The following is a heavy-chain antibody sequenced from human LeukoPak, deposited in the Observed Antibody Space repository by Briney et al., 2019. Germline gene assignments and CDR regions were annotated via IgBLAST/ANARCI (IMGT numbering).Heavy chain of an antibody. Sequence: GESLKISCKGSGYRFTNSWITWVRQMPGKGLEWMGKIDPSDSYTKYSPSFRGHVTISVDKSIRTAYLQWSSLKASDTAMYYCVRGVSDISSYSNYLDNWGQGTLVTVSS. V-gene: IGHV5-10-1*01. CDR1: GYRFTNSW. CDR3: VRGVSDISSYSNYLDN. J-gene: IGHJ4*02. CDR2: IDPSDSYT. D-gene: IGHD3-22*01.